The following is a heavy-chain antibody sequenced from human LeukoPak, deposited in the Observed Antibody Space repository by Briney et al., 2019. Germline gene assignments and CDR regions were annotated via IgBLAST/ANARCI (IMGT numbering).Heavy chain of an antibody. CDR3: ARVVLRGRYIGRPTWSDY. Sequence: PGASVKVSCKASGYTFTSYDINWVRQATGQGLEWMGWMNPNSGNTGYAQKFQGRVTMTRNTSISTAYMELSSLRSEDTAVYYCARVVLRGRYIGRPTWSDYWGQGTLVTVSS. D-gene: IGHD3-9*01. CDR2: MNPNSGNT. J-gene: IGHJ4*02. V-gene: IGHV1-8*01. CDR1: GYTFTSYD.